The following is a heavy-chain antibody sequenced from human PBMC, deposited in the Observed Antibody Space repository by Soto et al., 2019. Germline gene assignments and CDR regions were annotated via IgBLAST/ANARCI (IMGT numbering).Heavy chain of an antibody. J-gene: IGHJ6*02. CDR1: GGTFSSYA. V-gene: IGHV1-69*01. D-gene: IGHD2-2*01. CDR2: IIPISGTA. Sequence: QVQLVQSGAEVKKPGSSVKVSCKASGGTFSSYAISWVRQAPGHGLEWMGGIIPISGTANYAQKFQGRVTNNADESTRTAYMELSSLRSEDPAVYYCARSQGSSTSLEIYYYYYYGMDVWGQGTTVTVSS. CDR3: ARSQGSSTSLEIYYYYYYGMDV.